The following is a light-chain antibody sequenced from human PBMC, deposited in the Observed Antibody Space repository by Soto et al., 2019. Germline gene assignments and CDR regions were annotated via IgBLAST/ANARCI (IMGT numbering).Light chain of an antibody. V-gene: IGKV3-20*01. CDR3: QQYGSSPYY. Sequence: EIGLTQSPGTLSLSPGERATLSCRASQSVSSSYLAWYQQKPGQAPRLLIYGASSRATGIPDRFSGSGSGTDFTLTISRLEPEDFAVYYCQQYGSSPYYFGQGTKLEIK. CDR1: QSVSSSY. CDR2: GAS. J-gene: IGKJ2*01.